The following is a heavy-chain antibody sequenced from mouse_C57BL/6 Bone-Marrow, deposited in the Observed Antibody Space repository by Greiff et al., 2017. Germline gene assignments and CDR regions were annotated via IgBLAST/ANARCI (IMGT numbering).Heavy chain of an antibody. CDR3: AREEGYYGSSYVFWYFDV. Sequence: VQLKQSGPELVKPGASVKISCKASGYTFTDYYINWVKQRPGQGLEWIGWIYPGSGNTKYNEKFKGKATLTVDTSSSTAYMQLSSLTSEDSAVYFCAREEGYYGSSYVFWYFDVWGTGTTVTVSS. D-gene: IGHD1-1*01. J-gene: IGHJ1*03. CDR2: IYPGSGNT. V-gene: IGHV1-84*01. CDR1: GYTFTDYY.